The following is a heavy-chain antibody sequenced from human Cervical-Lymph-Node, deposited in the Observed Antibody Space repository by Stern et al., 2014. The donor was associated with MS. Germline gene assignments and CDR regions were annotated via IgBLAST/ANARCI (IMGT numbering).Heavy chain of an antibody. CDR3: ASGVYSSSYSVP. D-gene: IGHD6-6*01. J-gene: IGHJ4*02. V-gene: IGHV7-4-1*02. CDR1: GYTFTSYA. Sequence: QVQLVQSGSELKKPGASVKVSCKASGYTFTSYAMNWVRQVPGQGLEWMGWINTNNGKPTYAQGFTGRFIFSLDTSVSTAYMQISSLKAEDTAVYYCASGVYSSSYSVPWGKGTLVTVSS. CDR2: INTNNGKP.